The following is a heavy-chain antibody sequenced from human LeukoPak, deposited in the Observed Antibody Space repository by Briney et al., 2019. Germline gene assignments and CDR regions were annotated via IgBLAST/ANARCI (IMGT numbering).Heavy chain of an antibody. CDR1: GITFGNNW. Sequence: GGSLRLSCAASGITFGNNWMHWVRQAPGKGLVWISRINSDGGGAIYADSEKGRFTVSRDNAKNTLYLQMNSLRAEDTAVYYCARDVPHNWFDTWGQGTLVTVSS. J-gene: IGHJ5*02. CDR2: INSDGGGA. V-gene: IGHV3-74*01. CDR3: ARDVPHNWFDT.